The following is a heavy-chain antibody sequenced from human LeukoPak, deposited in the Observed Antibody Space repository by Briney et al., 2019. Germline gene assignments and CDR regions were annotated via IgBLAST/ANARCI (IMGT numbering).Heavy chain of an antibody. CDR1: GFTFTTYW. CDR3: AKGRPSSWYEGAGY. D-gene: IGHD6-13*01. J-gene: IGHJ4*02. Sequence: PGGSLRLSCAASGFTFTTYWMSWVRQAPGKGLEWVANIKQDGTERYYVDSVKGRFTISRDNSKNTLYLQMNSLRAEDTAVYYCAKGRPSSWYEGAGYWGQGTLVTVSS. V-gene: IGHV3-7*02. CDR2: IKQDGTER.